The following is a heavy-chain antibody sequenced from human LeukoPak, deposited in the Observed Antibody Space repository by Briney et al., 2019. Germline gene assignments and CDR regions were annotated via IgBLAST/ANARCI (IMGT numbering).Heavy chain of an antibody. J-gene: IGHJ4*02. CDR3: ARSMLPWTNEDY. D-gene: IGHD3-10*02. CDR2: ISGSGGST. CDR1: RFTFSSYA. Sequence: PGGSLRLSCAASRFTFSSYAMSWVRQAPGKGLEWVSAISGSGGSTYYADSVKGRFTISRDNSKNTLYLQMNSLRAEDTAVYYCARSMLPWTNEDYWGQGTLVTVSS. V-gene: IGHV3-23*01.